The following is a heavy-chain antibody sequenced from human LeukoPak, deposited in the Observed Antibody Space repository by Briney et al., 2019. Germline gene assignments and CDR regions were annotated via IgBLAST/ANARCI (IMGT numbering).Heavy chain of an antibody. CDR3: ATPAPITMVRGVRRYTLDY. D-gene: IGHD3-10*01. Sequence: SETLSLTCAVYGGSFSGYYWSWIRQPPGKGLEWIGEINHNGSTNYNPSLKSRVTISVDTSKNQFSLKLSSVTAADTAVYYCATPAPITMVRGVRRYTLDYWGQGTLVTVSS. V-gene: IGHV4-34*01. CDR1: GGSFSGYY. J-gene: IGHJ4*02. CDR2: INHNGST.